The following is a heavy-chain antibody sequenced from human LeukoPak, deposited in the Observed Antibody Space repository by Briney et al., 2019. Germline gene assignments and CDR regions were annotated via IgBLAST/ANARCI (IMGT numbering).Heavy chain of an antibody. J-gene: IGHJ4*02. Sequence: GGSLRLSCAASGFTFDDYGMSWVRQAPGKGLEWVAGINWNGGSTGYADSVKGRFTISRDHAKNSLYLQMTSLRAEDTALYYCARIFYGDYGIDYWGQGTLVTVPS. V-gene: IGHV3-20*04. CDR3: ARIFYGDYGIDY. D-gene: IGHD4-17*01. CDR1: GFTFDDYG. CDR2: INWNGGST.